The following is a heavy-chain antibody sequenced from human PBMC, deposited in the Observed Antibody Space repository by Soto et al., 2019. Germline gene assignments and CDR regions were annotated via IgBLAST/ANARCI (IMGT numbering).Heavy chain of an antibody. CDR2: IYWDDDK. Sequence: QITLKESGPTLVKPTQTLTLTCTFSGFSLSTSGVGVGWIRQPPGKALEWLALIYWDDDKRYSPSLKSRLTITKDTSKNQVVLTMTNMDPVDTATHYCAHSLYDYVWGTNWFDPWGQGTLVTVSS. D-gene: IGHD3-16*01. CDR3: AHSLYDYVWGTNWFDP. V-gene: IGHV2-5*02. CDR1: GFSLSTSGVG. J-gene: IGHJ5*02.